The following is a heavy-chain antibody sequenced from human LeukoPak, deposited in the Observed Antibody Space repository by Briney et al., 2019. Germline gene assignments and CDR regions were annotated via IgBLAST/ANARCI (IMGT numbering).Heavy chain of an antibody. J-gene: IGHJ4*02. V-gene: IGHV1-2*04. CDR2: INPNSGGT. CDR3: AADLGVRDTALDY. CDR1: GYTFTGYY. D-gene: IGHD5-18*01. Sequence: ASVKVSCKASGYTFTGYYMHWVRQAPGQGLEWMGWINPNSGGTNYAQKFQGWVTMTRDTSISTAYMELSRLRSDDTAVYYCAADLGVRDTALDYWGQGTLVTVSS.